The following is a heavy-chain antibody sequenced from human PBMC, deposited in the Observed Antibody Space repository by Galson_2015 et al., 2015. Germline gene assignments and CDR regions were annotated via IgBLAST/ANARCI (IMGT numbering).Heavy chain of an antibody. Sequence: SLRLSCAVSGFTFSSYAMSWLRQAPGKGLEWVSAINGGGSSTYHADSVKGRFTISRDNPKNTLYLQMDSLGAEDTAVYYCAKGSAPARPYYFDYWGQGALVTVSS. CDR1: GFTFSSYA. CDR3: AKGSAPARPYYFDY. CDR2: INGGGSST. J-gene: IGHJ4*02. V-gene: IGHV3-23*01. D-gene: IGHD6-6*01.